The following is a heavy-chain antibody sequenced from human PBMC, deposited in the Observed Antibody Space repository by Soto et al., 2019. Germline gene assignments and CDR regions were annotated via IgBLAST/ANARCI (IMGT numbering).Heavy chain of an antibody. CDR1: GFTLSSYE. V-gene: IGHV3-48*03. CDR2: ISGSGRTI. D-gene: IGHD6-13*01. Sequence: GGSLRLSYAASGFTLSSYEMNWVRQAPGKGLEWVSYISGSGRTIYYADSVKGRFTMSRDNSKNMLYLQMNSLRAEDTAVYFCAKRQGIGAAAKNFDFWGQGARVTVSS. J-gene: IGHJ4*02. CDR3: AKRQGIGAAAKNFDF.